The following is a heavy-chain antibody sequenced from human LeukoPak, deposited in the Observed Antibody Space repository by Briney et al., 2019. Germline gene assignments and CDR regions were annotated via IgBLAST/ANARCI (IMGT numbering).Heavy chain of an antibody. CDR2: IGTSGSYI. CDR3: ARDRAIDIRAYDI. J-gene: IGHJ3*02. V-gene: IGHV3-21*01. Sequence: GGSLRLYCAASGFAFSGDNMNWVRQAPGKGLEWVSFIGTSGSYIKYADSVKGRFTISRDNAKNSLYLQMNSLRAEDTAMYFCARDRAIDIRAYDIWGQGTMVTVSS. CDR1: GFAFSGDN. D-gene: IGHD5-12*01.